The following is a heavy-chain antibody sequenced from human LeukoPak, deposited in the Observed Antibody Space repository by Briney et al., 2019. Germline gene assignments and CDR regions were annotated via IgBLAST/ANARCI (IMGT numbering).Heavy chain of an antibody. J-gene: IGHJ4*02. D-gene: IGHD3-22*01. CDR3: LRGDSRDS. Sequence: GGSLGLSCAACGFAFSTYTMNWARQAPGKGLEWVASINSGGTTTHYAFSVKGRFTISRDNAQNVLYLQMNGLRGDDAALYYCLRGDSRDSWGQGTLVTVSS. CDR2: INSGGTTT. CDR1: GFAFSTYT. V-gene: IGHV3-21*06.